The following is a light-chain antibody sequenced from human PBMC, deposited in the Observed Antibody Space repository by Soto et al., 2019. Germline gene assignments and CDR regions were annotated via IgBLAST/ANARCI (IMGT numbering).Light chain of an antibody. V-gene: IGKV4-1*01. CDR2: WAS. CDR3: QQYYDAPQN. CDR1: QSVLYSSNNKNY. Sequence: DIVMTQSPDSLAVSLGERATINCKSSQSVLYSSNNKNYLAWYQQKPGQPPKLLIYWASTRESGVPDRFSGSGSGTDFTLTISSLQAEDVAVYYCQQYYDAPQNFGQGPKVDIK. J-gene: IGKJ1*01.